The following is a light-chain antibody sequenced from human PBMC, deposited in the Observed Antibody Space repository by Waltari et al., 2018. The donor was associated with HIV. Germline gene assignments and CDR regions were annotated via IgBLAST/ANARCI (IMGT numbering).Light chain of an antibody. CDR2: EVI. J-gene: IGLJ3*02. CDR1: GGYDS. CDR3: CSNAGTYTSGL. V-gene: IGLV2-11*01. Sequence: GGYDSVSWYQQHPGKVPKLIIYEVIKRPSGVPDRFSGSKSGNTASLPISGLQTEDEADYFCCSNAGTYTSGLFGAGTKLTVL.